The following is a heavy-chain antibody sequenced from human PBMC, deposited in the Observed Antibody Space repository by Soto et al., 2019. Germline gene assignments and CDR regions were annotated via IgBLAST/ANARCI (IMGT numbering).Heavy chain of an antibody. CDR1: GGTFSSYA. Sequence: SVKVSCKASGGTFSSYAISWVRRAPGQGLEWMGGIIPIFGTANYAQKFQGRVTITADKSTSTAYMELSSLRSEDTAVYYCARTDDFWSGYWNYYYYGMDVWGQGATVTVSS. V-gene: IGHV1-69*06. J-gene: IGHJ6*02. D-gene: IGHD3-3*01. CDR2: IIPIFGTA. CDR3: ARTDDFWSGYWNYYYYGMDV.